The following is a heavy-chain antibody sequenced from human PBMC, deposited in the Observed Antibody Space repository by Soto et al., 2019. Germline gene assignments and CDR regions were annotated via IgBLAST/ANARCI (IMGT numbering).Heavy chain of an antibody. CDR3: AVRAFSSGWYSFFDY. J-gene: IGHJ4*02. CDR1: GGSFSGYY. CDR2: INHSGST. D-gene: IGHD6-19*01. V-gene: IGHV4-34*01. Sequence: SETLSLTCAVYGGSFSGYYWSWIRQPPGKGLEWIGEINHSGSTNYNPSLKSRVTISVDTSKNQFSLKLSSVTAADTAVYYCAVRAFSSGWYSFFDYWGQGPLVTVSP.